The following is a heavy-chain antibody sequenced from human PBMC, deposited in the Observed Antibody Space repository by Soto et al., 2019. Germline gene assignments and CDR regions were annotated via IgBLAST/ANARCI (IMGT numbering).Heavy chain of an antibody. J-gene: IGHJ6*04. CDR2: IIPILGIA. V-gene: IGHV1-69*08. CDR1: GGTFSSYT. Sequence: QVQLVQSGAEVQKPGSSVKVSCKASGGTFSSYTISWVRQAPGQGLEWMGRIIPILGIANYAQKFQGRVTITADKSTSTAYMELSSLRSEDTAVYYCARDRHGGAARPSSMDVWGKGTTVTVSS. CDR3: ARDRHGGAARPSSMDV. D-gene: IGHD6-6*01.